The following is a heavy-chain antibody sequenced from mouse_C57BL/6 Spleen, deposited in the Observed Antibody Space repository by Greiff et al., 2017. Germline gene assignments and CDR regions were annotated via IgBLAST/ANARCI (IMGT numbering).Heavy chain of an antibody. V-gene: IGHV1-52*01. CDR1: GYTFTSYW. CDR2: IDPSDSET. CDR3: ATTGYYYGSSSHFDY. Sequence: VQLQQPGAELVRPGSSVKLTCKASGYTFTSYWMHWVKQRPIQGLEWIGNIDPSDSETHYNQKFKDKATLTVDKSSSTAYMQLSSLTSEDSAVYYCATTGYYYGSSSHFDYWGQGTTLTVSS. D-gene: IGHD1-1*01. J-gene: IGHJ2*01.